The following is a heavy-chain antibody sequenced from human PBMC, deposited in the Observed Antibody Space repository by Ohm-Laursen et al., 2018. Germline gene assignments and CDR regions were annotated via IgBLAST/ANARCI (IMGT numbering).Heavy chain of an antibody. V-gene: IGHV4-28*01. J-gene: IGHJ4*02. D-gene: IGHD3-9*01. CDR1: GLSISNSNW. CDR3: ATPPHDIMSSKDY. Sequence: PSETLSLTCDVSGLSISNSNWWGWIRQPPGKGLEWVGYLYYSGTTYYNPSLKSRVTMSVDTSKNQFSVKLTSVTAVDTAVYYCATPPHDIMSSKDYWGQGTLVTVSS. CDR2: LYYSGTT.